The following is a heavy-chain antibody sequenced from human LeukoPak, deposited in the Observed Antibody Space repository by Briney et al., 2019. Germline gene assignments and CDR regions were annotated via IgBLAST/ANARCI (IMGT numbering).Heavy chain of an antibody. J-gene: IGHJ5*02. CDR2: TYYNGNT. CDR3: ARAGRSGTDWFDP. Sequence: DPSETLSLTCSVSTGSISPYYWSWIRQPPGKGLEWIGYTYYNGNTNYSPSLKSRATMSVDTSKKQFSLKLYSVTAADTAVYYCARAGRSGTDWFDPWGQGILVTVSS. V-gene: IGHV4-59*01. CDR1: TGSISPYY. D-gene: IGHD1-14*01.